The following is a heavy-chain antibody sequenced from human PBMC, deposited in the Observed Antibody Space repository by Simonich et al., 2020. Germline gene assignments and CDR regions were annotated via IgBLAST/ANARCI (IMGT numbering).Heavy chain of an antibody. D-gene: IGHD2-21*01. J-gene: IGHJ3*02. CDR2: INPNSCGT. V-gene: IGHV1-2*02. CDR3: ARNGLVGILKAFDI. CDR1: GYTFTGYY. Sequence: QVQLVQSGAEVKKPGASVKVSCKASGYTFTGYYMHWVRQAPGQGLEWMGWINPNSCGTNYAQKFQGRVTRTRDTSISTAYMELSRLRSDDTAVYYCARNGLVGILKAFDIWGQGTMVTVSS.